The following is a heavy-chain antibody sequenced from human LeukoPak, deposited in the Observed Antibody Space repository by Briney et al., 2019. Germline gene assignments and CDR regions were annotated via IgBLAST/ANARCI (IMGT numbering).Heavy chain of an antibody. V-gene: IGHV3-11*04. Sequence: GGSLRLSCAVSGFTFSDDHMSWIRQTPGKGLEWISYISGGAEAIYYADSVKGRFNISRDNAKNSLYLQMNSLRVEDAAVYYCARGVENHFDSWGQGTLVTVSS. CDR2: ISGGAEAI. J-gene: IGHJ4*02. D-gene: IGHD1-14*01. CDR3: ARGVENHFDS. CDR1: GFTFSDDH.